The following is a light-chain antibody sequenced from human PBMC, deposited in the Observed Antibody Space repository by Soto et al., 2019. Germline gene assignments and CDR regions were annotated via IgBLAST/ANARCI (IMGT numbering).Light chain of an antibody. CDR2: DVT. V-gene: IGLV2-14*03. CDR1: SSDVGAYNY. CDR3: CSYTSSSSLV. Sequence: QSVLIQPASVSGSPGQSITISCTGTSSDVGAYNYVSWYQQYPGKAPKLMIYDVTSRPSGVSNRFSGSKSGNAASLTISGLQAEDEADYYCCSYTSSSSLVFGTGTKVTVL. J-gene: IGLJ1*01.